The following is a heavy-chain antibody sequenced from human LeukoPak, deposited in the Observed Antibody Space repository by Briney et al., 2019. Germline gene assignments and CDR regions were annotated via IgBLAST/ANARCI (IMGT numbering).Heavy chain of an antibody. CDR3: ARIRLYYDILTVYSPGAFDI. CDR1: GFTFSSYA. D-gene: IGHD3-9*01. V-gene: IGHV3-30-3*01. Sequence: GGSLRLSCAAAGFTFSSYAMHWVRQAPGKGLEWVAVISYDGSNKYYADSVKGRFTISRDNSKNTLYLQMNSLRAEDTAVYYCARIRLYYDILTVYSPGAFDIWGQGTMVTVSS. CDR2: ISYDGSNK. J-gene: IGHJ3*02.